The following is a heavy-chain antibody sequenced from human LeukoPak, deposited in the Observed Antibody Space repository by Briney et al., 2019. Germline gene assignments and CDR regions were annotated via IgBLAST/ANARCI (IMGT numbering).Heavy chain of an antibody. CDR2: ISSSSSYI. CDR3: VRTLPYCSGGTCTAY. V-gene: IGHV3-21*01. CDR1: AFTLSSDR. D-gene: IGHD2-15*01. Sequence: GGALRLSGAASAFTLSSDRMDWLGEGPGKGLEWVSSISSSSSYIYYADSVKGQLTISRDNAKNSLYLQLNSLRAEDTAVFYCVRTLPYCSGGTCTAYWGQGTLVTVSS. J-gene: IGHJ4*02.